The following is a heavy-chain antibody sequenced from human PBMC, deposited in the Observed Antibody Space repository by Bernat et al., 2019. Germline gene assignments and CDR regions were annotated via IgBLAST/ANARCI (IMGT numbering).Heavy chain of an antibody. V-gene: IGHV3-23*01. Sequence: EVQLLESGGGLVQPGGSLRISCAASGFTFSRYAMSWVRQAPGKGLEWVSAISGSGGSTNYADSVKCRFTISRDNSKNTLYPHMNSLRAEDTAEYYCAKEKHSNTYYYVVDFDYWGQGTLVTVSS. CDR3: AKEKHSNTYYYVVDFDY. D-gene: IGHD3-22*01. CDR2: ISGSGGST. J-gene: IGHJ4*02. CDR1: GFTFSRYA.